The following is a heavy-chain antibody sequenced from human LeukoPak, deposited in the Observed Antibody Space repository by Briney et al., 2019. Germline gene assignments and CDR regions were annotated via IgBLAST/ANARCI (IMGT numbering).Heavy chain of an antibody. CDR3: ARGGCSSTSCYRRRDWFDP. Sequence: ASVKVSCKASGYTFTSYGISWVRQAPGQGLEWMGWISAYNGNTNYAQKFQGRVTITADESTSTAYMELSSLRSEDTAVYYCARGGCSSTSCYRRRDWFDPWGQGTLVTVSS. J-gene: IGHJ5*02. CDR2: ISAYNGNT. V-gene: IGHV1-18*01. CDR1: GYTFTSYG. D-gene: IGHD2-2*01.